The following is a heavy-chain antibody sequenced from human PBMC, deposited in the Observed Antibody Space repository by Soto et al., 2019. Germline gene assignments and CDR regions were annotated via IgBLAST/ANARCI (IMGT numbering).Heavy chain of an antibody. D-gene: IGHD2-15*01. CDR1: GDSVSNNTTA. J-gene: IGHJ4*02. CDR2: TYYRSGWAS. V-gene: IGHV6-1*01. Sequence: SQTLSLTCAISGDSVSNNTTAWNWIRQSPSRGLEWLGRTYYRSGWASGYAASVQSRITVKPDTSKNQFSLQLDSVTPEDTAVYYCARDLSGAATQNRFDYWGQGTLVPVSS. CDR3: ARDLSGAATQNRFDY.